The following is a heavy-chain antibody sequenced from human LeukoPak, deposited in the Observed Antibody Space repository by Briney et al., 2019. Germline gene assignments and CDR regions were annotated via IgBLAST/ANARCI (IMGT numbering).Heavy chain of an antibody. CDR3: AIYYDSSGYETMNAFDI. CDR2: ISYDGSNK. CDR1: GFTFSSYG. Sequence: GGSLRLSCAASGFTFSSYGMHWVRQAPGKGLEWVAVISYDGSNKYYADSVKGRFTISRDNSKNTLYLQMNSLRAKDTAVYYCAIYYDSSGYETMNAFDIWGQGTMVTVSS. D-gene: IGHD3-22*01. V-gene: IGHV3-30*03. J-gene: IGHJ3*02.